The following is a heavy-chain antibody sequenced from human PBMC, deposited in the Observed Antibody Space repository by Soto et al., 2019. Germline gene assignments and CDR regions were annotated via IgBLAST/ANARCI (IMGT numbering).Heavy chain of an antibody. CDR1: GFTFSDYY. Sequence: PGGSLRLSCAASGFTFSDYYMSWIRQAPGKGLEWVSYISSSGSTIYYADSVKGRFTISRDNAKNSLYLQMNSLRAEDTAVYYCARDLYYDLRPLTYYYYMDVWGKGTTVTVSS. D-gene: IGHD3-3*01. J-gene: IGHJ6*03. CDR3: ARDLYYDLRPLTYYYYMDV. V-gene: IGHV3-11*01. CDR2: ISSSGSTI.